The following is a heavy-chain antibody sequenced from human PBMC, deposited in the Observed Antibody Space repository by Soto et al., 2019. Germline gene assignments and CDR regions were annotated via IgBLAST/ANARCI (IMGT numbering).Heavy chain of an antibody. J-gene: IGHJ3*02. D-gene: IGHD1-26*01. CDR2: IWYDGSNK. CDR1: GFTFSSYG. CDR3: ARDPAVGAAPGGPYDAFDI. V-gene: IGHV3-33*01. Sequence: GGSLRLSCAASGFTFSSYGMHWVRQAPGKGLEWVAVIWYDGSNKYYADSVKGRFTISRDNSKNTLYLQMNSLRAEDTAVYYCARDPAVGAAPGGPYDAFDIWGQGTMVTVSS.